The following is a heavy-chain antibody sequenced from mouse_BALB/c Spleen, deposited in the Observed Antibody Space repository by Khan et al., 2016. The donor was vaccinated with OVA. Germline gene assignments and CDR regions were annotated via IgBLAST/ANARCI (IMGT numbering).Heavy chain of an antibody. J-gene: IGHJ3*01. V-gene: IGHV14-3*02. CDR2: IDPANGTT. Sequence: EVQLQQSGAELVKPGASVKLSCTASGFNIKDTYMHWVKQRPEQGLEWIGRIDPANGTTKYDPKFQGKATLTADTSSNTAYLQLSSLTSEDTAFYYCARDYWDVFAYWGQGTLVTVSA. CDR1: GFNIKDTY. D-gene: IGHD4-1*01. CDR3: ARDYWDVFAY.